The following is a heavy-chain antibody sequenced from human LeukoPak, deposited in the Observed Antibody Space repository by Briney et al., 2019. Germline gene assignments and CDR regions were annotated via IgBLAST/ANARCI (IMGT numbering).Heavy chain of an antibody. Sequence: GGSLRLSCAASGFTFSSYSMNWIRQAPGKGLEWVSSISSSSSYIYYADSVKGRFTISRDNAKNSLYLQMNSLRAEDTAVYYCARSSIRSGSYRFLYFDYWGQGTLVTVSS. D-gene: IGHD1-26*01. CDR2: ISSSSSYI. CDR3: ARSSIRSGSYRFLYFDY. V-gene: IGHV3-21*01. J-gene: IGHJ4*02. CDR1: GFTFSSYS.